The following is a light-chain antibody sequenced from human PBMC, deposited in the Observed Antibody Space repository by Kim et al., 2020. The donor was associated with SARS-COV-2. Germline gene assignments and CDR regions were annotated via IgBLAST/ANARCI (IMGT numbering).Light chain of an antibody. CDR2: FDD. CDR1: NIGSKN. CDR3: QGWDSSGDHVV. V-gene: IGLV3-21*04. J-gene: IGLJ2*01. Sequence: SYELTQPPSVSVAPGMTAMITCGGNNIGSKNVHWYQHKPGQAPVLVIYFDDIRSSGVPVRISASRSGDAATLTISRAEAGDEADYYCQGWDSSGDHVVFGGGTKLTVL.